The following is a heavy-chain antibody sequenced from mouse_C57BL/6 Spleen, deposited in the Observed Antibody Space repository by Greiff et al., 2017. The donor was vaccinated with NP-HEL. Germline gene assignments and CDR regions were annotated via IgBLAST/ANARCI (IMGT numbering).Heavy chain of an antibody. CDR1: GFTFISYG. CDR3: ARQGSHAMDY. Sequence: EVKLVESGGDLVKPGGSLKLSCAASGFTFISYGMSWVRQTPDKRLEWVATISSGGSYTYYPDSVKGRFTISRDNAKNTLYLQMSSLKSEDTAMYYCARQGSHAMDYWGQGTSVTVSS. J-gene: IGHJ4*01. V-gene: IGHV5-6*01. D-gene: IGHD3-1*01. CDR2: ISSGGSYT.